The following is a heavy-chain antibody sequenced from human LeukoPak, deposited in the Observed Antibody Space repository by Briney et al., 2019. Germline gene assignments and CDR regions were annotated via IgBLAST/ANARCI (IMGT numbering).Heavy chain of an antibody. V-gene: IGHV3-23*01. CDR1: GFTFSSYA. J-gene: IGHJ4*02. Sequence: PGGSLRLSCAASGFTFSSYAMSWVRQAPGKGLEWVSAISGSGGSTYYADSVKGRFTISRDNSKNTLYLQMNSLRAEDTAVYYCAKDLDEGGIAPSCFDYWGQGTLVTVSS. D-gene: IGHD3/OR15-3a*01. CDR2: ISGSGGST. CDR3: AKDLDEGGIAPSCFDY.